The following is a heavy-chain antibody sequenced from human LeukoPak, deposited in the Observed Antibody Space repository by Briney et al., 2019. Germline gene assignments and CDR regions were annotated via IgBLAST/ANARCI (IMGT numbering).Heavy chain of an antibody. Sequence: SGGSLRLSCAASGFTFSNYAMTWVRQAPGKGLEWVSDINWNGDSTGYADSVKGRFTISRDNAKNSLYLQMNSLRAEDTALYYCARRESSYQNYYYYYHMDVWGKGTTVTVSS. V-gene: IGHV3-20*04. CDR1: GFTFSNYA. D-gene: IGHD3-16*02. CDR3: ARRESSYQNYYYYYHMDV. CDR2: INWNGDST. J-gene: IGHJ6*03.